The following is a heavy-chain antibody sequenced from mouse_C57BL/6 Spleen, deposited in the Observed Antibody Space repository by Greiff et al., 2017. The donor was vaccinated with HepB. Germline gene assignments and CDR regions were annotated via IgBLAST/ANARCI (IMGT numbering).Heavy chain of an antibody. V-gene: IGHV1-55*01. CDR1: GYTFTSYW. Sequence: QVQLKQPGAELVKPGASVKMSCKASGYTFTSYWITWVKQRPGQGLEWIGDIYPGSGSTNYNEKFKSKATLTVDTSSSTAYMQLSSLTSEDSAVYYCARRYGSSLWFAYWGQGTLVTVSA. J-gene: IGHJ3*01. D-gene: IGHD1-1*01. CDR2: IYPGSGST. CDR3: ARRYGSSLWFAY.